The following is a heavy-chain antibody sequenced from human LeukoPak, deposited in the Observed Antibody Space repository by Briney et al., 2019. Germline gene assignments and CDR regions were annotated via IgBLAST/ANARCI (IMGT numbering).Heavy chain of an antibody. CDR3: ARVTKAAAGLYFDY. CDR1: GYTFTDYY. V-gene: IGHV1-69-2*01. CDR2: VDPEDGET. Sequence: ASVKVSCKASGYTFTDYYMHWVQQAPGKGLEWMGRVDPEDGETIYAEKFQGRVTITADTSTDTAYMELSSLRSEDTAVYYCARVTKAAAGLYFDYWGQGTLVTVSS. J-gene: IGHJ4*02. D-gene: IGHD6-13*01.